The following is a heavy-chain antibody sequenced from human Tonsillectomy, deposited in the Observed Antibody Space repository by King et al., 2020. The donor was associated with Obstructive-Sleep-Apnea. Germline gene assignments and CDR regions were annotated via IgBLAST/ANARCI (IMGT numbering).Heavy chain of an antibody. CDR1: GGSISSYY. CDR2: IYYSGST. CDR3: ARHQADGYNYVAFDY. J-gene: IGHJ4*02. V-gene: IGHV4-59*08. Sequence: VQLQESGPGLVKPSETLSLTCTVSGGSISSYYWSWIRQPPGKGLECIGYIYYSGSTNYNPSLKSRVTISVDTSKNQFSLKLSSVTAADTAVYYCARHQADGYNYVAFDYWGQGTLVTVSS. D-gene: IGHD5-24*01.